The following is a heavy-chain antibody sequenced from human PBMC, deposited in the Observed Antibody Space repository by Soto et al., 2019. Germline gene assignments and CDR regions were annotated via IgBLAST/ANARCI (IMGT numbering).Heavy chain of an antibody. J-gene: IGHJ6*02. CDR1: GFTLSTYG. Sequence: PGGSLRLSCSASGFTLSTYGIHWVRQSPGKGLEWVAVIWYDGSYKYYADSVKGRFTISRDNSKNTVYLEMDSPRAEDAAGYYCVRGSLWDSGSSGRCPNYYAVDVWGQGTT. CDR3: VRGSLWDSGSSGRCPNYYAVDV. CDR2: IWYDGSYK. V-gene: IGHV3-33*01. D-gene: IGHD6-6*01.